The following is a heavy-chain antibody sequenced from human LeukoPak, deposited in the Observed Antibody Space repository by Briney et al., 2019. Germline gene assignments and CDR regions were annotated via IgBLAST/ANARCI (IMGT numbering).Heavy chain of an antibody. CDR2: ISWNSGSI. Sequence: PARSLRLSCAASGFTFSNAWMSWVRQAPGKGLEWVSGISWNSGSIGYADSVKGRFTISRDNAKNSLYLQMNSLRAEDMALYYCAKGSYYDILTGYFIYWGQGTLVTVSS. J-gene: IGHJ4*02. V-gene: IGHV3-9*03. CDR1: GFTFSNAW. CDR3: AKGSYYDILTGYFIY. D-gene: IGHD3-9*01.